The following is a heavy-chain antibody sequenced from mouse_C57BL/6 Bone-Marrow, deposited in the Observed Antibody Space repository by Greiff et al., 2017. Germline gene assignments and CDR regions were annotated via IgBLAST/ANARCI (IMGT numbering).Heavy chain of an antibody. CDR1: GFTFSSYA. D-gene: IGHD1-1*01. CDR2: ISSGGDYI. J-gene: IGHJ2*01. CDR3: TREAVTTVVAYYFDY. V-gene: IGHV5-9-1*02. Sequence: EVHLVESGEGLVKPGGSLKLSCAASGFTFSSYAMSWVRQTPEKRLEWVAYISSGGDYIYYADTVKGRFTISRANARNTLYLQMSSLKSEDTAMYYCTREAVTTVVAYYFDYWGQGTTLTVSS.